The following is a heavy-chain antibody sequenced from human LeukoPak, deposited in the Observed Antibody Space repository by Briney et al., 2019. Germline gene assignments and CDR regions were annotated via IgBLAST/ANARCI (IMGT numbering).Heavy chain of an antibody. J-gene: IGHJ6*03. D-gene: IGHD4-17*01. CDR2: IRYAGSNK. CDR1: GFTFSSYE. CDR3: AKGGYGDHYCYYYYMDV. V-gene: IGHV3-30*02. Sequence: GGSLRLSCAASGFTFSSYEMNWVRQAPGKGLEWVAFIRYAGSNKYYADSVEGRFTISRDNSKNTLYLQMSSLRVEDTAVYYCAKGGYGDHYCYYYYMDVWGKGTPVTISS.